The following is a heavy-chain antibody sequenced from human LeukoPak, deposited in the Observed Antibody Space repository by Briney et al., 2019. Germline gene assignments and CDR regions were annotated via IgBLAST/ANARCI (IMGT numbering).Heavy chain of an antibody. CDR2: IYYSGST. J-gene: IGHJ3*02. CDR1: GGSISSYY. V-gene: IGHV4-59*12. D-gene: IGHD6-13*01. Sequence: SETLSPTCTVSGGSISSYYWSWIRQPPGKGLEWIGYIYYSGSTNYNPSLKSRVTISVDTSKNQFSLKLSSVTAADTAVYYCARVLGQQLTAFDIWGQGTMVTVSS. CDR3: ARVLGQQLTAFDI.